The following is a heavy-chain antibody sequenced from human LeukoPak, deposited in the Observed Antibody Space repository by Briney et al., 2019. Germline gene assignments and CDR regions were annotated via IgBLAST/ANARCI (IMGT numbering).Heavy chain of an antibody. CDR1: GFTFDDYA. Sequence: GGSLRLSCAASGFTFDDYAMHWVRQAPGKGLEWVSGISWNSGSIGYADSVKGRFTISRDNAKNSLYLQMNSLRAEDTALYYCAKGQPTRYSSSRYFDYWGQGTLVTVSS. D-gene: IGHD6-13*01. CDR2: ISWNSGSI. V-gene: IGHV3-9*01. CDR3: AKGQPTRYSSSRYFDY. J-gene: IGHJ4*02.